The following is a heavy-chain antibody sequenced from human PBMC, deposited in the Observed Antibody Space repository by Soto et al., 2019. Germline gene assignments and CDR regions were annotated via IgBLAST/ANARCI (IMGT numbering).Heavy chain of an antibody. V-gene: IGHV1-46*01. D-gene: IGHD3-22*01. CDR1: GYTFTSYY. CDR2: INPSGGST. CDR3: ARDSDHDSSGRLAAWPVGYYYGMDV. Sequence: QVQLVQSGAEVKKPGASVKVSCKASGYTFTSYYMHWVRQAPGQGLEWMGIINPSGGSTSYAQKFQGRVTMTRDTSTSTVYMELSSLRSEDTAVYYCARDSDHDSSGRLAAWPVGYYYGMDVWGQGTTVTVSS. J-gene: IGHJ6*02.